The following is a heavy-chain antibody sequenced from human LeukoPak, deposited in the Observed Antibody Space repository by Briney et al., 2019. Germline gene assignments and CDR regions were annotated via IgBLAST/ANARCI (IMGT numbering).Heavy chain of an antibody. V-gene: IGHV3-30*02. CDR1: GFTFSSYG. CDR3: AKDSWMATTSPFDY. J-gene: IGHJ4*02. D-gene: IGHD5-24*01. CDR2: IRYDGSNK. Sequence: GGSLRLSCAASGFTFSSYGMHWVRQAPGKGLEWVAFIRYDGSNKYYADSVKGRFTISRDNSKNTLYLQMNSLRAEDTAVYYCAKDSWMATTSPFDYWGQGTLVTVSS.